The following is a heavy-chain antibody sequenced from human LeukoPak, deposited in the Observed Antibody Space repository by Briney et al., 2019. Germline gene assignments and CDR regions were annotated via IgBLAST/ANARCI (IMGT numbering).Heavy chain of an antibody. J-gene: IGHJ4*02. V-gene: IGHV4-59*12. Sequence: SETLSLTCTVSGDSMRSYFRSWIRQPPGKGLEWIGYIYYSGAINYNPFLKSRATVSMDRSRNQFSLNLSSVTVADTAVYYCARLIAADPQLDCWGQGILVTVSS. CDR2: IYYSGAI. D-gene: IGHD6-13*01. CDR1: GDSMRSYF. CDR3: ARLIAADPQLDC.